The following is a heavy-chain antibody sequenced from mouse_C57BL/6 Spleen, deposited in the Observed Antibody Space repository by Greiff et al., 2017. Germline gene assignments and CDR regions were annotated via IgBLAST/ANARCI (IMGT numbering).Heavy chain of an antibody. Sequence: QVQLQQPGAELVKPGASVKLSCKASGYTFTSYWMHWVKQRPGQGLEWIGMIHPNSGSTNYNEKFKSKATLTVDKSSSTAYMQLSSLTSEDSAVYYCARRGYYGYDDFDYWGQGTTLTVSS. D-gene: IGHD2-2*01. CDR3: ARRGYYGYDDFDY. J-gene: IGHJ2*01. CDR1: GYTFTSYW. CDR2: IHPNSGST. V-gene: IGHV1-64*01.